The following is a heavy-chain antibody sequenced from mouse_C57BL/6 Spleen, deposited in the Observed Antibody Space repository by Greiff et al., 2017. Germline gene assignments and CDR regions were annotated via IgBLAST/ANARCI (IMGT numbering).Heavy chain of an antibody. CDR1: GFNIKDDY. J-gene: IGHJ4*01. V-gene: IGHV14-4*01. CDR2: IDPENGDT. CDR3: TTITTVVAKDAMDY. D-gene: IGHD1-1*01. Sequence: EVQLQQSGAELVRPGASVKLSCTASGFNIKDDYMHWVKQRPEQGLEWIGWIDPENGDTEYASKFQGKATITADKSSNTAYLQLSSLTSEDTAVYYCTTITTVVAKDAMDYWGQGTSVTVSS.